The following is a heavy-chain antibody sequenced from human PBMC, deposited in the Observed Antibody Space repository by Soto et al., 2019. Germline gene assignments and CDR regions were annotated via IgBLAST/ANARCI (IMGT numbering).Heavy chain of an antibody. D-gene: IGHD5-18*01. CDR3: ARDYTAADDFDI. CDR1: GYTFTSYG. V-gene: IGHV1-18*01. CDR2: IRAYNGNT. J-gene: IGHJ3*02. Sequence: QVQLVQSGAEVKKPGASVKVSCKASGYTFTSYGISWVRQAPGQGLEWMGWIRAYNGNTNYAQKLQGRVNMTTDPSTSTAYMELRSLRSDDAAVYYCARDYTAADDFDIWGQGTMVTVSS.